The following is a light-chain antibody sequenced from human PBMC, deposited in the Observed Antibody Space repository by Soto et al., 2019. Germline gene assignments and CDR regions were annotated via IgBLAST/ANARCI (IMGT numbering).Light chain of an antibody. V-gene: IGKV3-15*01. CDR1: QSVSSN. CDR3: QQYSNWPET. Sequence: EMVMTQSPATLSVSPGERATLSFRASQSVSSNLAWYQQKPGQAPRLLIYGASTRATGIPARFSGSGSGTEFTLTISSLQFEDFAVYYCQQYSNWPETFGQGTKVEIK. J-gene: IGKJ1*01. CDR2: GAS.